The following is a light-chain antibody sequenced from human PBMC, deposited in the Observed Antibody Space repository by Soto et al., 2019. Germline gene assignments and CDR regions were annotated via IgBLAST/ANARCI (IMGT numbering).Light chain of an antibody. V-gene: IGKV4-1*01. CDR2: WAS. Sequence: DIVMTQSPDSLAVSLGERATINCKSSQSVLYSSNNKNYLAWYQQKPGQPPKLLIYWASTRESGVPDRFSGSRSGTDLTLTLRSLHGEDVAVYYCHQYYSTPRGFNFGPETKVDIK. CDR3: HQYYSTPRGFN. J-gene: IGKJ3*01. CDR1: QSVLYSSNNKNY.